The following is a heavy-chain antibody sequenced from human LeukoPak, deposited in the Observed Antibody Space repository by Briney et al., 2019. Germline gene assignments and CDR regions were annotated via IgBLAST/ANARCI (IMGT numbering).Heavy chain of an antibody. CDR2: INSDGSRT. CDR3: AMSYDSSGYDAFDI. CDR1: GFTFSSYW. D-gene: IGHD3-22*01. Sequence: PGGSLRLSCAASGFTFSSYWMHWVRQAPGKGLVWVSRINSDGSRTSYAESVKGRFTISRDNAKNTLYLQMNSVRAEDTAVYYCAMSYDSSGYDAFDIWGQGTMVTVSS. J-gene: IGHJ3*02. V-gene: IGHV3-74*01.